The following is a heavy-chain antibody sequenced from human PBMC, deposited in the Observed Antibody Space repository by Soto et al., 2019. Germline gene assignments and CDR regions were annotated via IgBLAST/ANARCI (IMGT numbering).Heavy chain of an antibody. CDR2: ISGSGGST. V-gene: IGHV3-23*01. CDR1: GFTFSSYA. Sequence: EVQLLESGGGLVQPGGSLRLSCAASGFTFSSYAMSWVRQAPGKGLEWVSAISGSGGSTYYADSVKGRFTNSRDNSKNTLYLQMNSLRAEDTAVYYCAKDEGSIVVVITTFDYWGQGTLVTVSS. CDR3: AKDEGSIVVVITTFDY. D-gene: IGHD3-22*01. J-gene: IGHJ4*02.